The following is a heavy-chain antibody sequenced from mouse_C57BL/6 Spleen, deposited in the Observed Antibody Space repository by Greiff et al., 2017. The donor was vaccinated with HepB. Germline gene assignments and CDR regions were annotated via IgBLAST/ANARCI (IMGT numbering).Heavy chain of an antibody. J-gene: IGHJ1*03. CDR2: IYPGDGDT. D-gene: IGHD2-5*01. CDR3: ARYYSNSERYFDV. CDR1: GYAFSSSW. V-gene: IGHV1-82*01. Sequence: QVQLQQSGPELVKPGASVKISCKASGYAFSSSWMNWVKQRPGKGLEWIGRIYPGDGDTNYNGKFKGKATLTADKSSSTAYMQLSSLTSEDSAVYFCARYYSNSERYFDVWGTGTTVTVSS.